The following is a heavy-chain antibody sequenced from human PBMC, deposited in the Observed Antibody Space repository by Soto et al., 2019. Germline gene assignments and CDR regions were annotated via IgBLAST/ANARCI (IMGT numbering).Heavy chain of an antibody. Sequence: PSETLSLTCTVSGGSISSGGYYWSWIRQHPGKGLEWIGYIYYSGSTYYNPSLKSRVTISVDTSKNQFSLKLSSVTAADTAVYYCARDRGRPRGGFDYWGQGTLVTVSS. CDR1: GGSISSGGYY. V-gene: IGHV4-31*03. J-gene: IGHJ4*02. D-gene: IGHD3-16*01. CDR3: ARDRGRPRGGFDY. CDR2: IYYSGST.